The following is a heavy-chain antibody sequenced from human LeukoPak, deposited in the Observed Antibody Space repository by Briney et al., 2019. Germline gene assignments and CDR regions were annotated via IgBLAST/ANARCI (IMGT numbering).Heavy chain of an antibody. CDR3: ARDDYYGDYSLDY. Sequence: GGSLRLSCAASRFTFSSFAMHWVRQAPGKGLEWVAVISYDGSKKYYADSVKGRFTISRDNSKNTLYLQMNSLRAEDTAVYYCARDDYYGDYSLDYWGQGTRVTVSS. V-gene: IGHV3-30*04. CDR1: RFTFSSFA. J-gene: IGHJ4*02. D-gene: IGHD4-17*01. CDR2: ISYDGSKK.